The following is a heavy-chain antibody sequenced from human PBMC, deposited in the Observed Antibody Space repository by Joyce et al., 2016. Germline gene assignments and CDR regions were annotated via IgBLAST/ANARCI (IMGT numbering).Heavy chain of an antibody. CDR2: MWTKGGT. CDR1: GFIVNAYY. J-gene: IGHJ4*02. CDR3: ARGGFDY. Sequence: EVQLVESGGGLIQPGGSLRLSCAASGFIVNAYYMTWVRQSPGKGLEWVSVMWTKGGTTHADSVQGRFTISRDIPKNTVYLQMDNLRADDTAVYYCARGGFDYWGQGTLVTVSS. V-gene: IGHV3-53*01.